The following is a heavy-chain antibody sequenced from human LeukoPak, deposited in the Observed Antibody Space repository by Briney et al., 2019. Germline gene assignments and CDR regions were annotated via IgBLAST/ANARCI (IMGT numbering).Heavy chain of an antibody. D-gene: IGHD5-18*01. CDR2: ISGSGGST. CDR1: GFAFSSYA. V-gene: IGHV3-23*01. J-gene: IGHJ5*02. Sequence: GGSLRLSCAASGFAFSSYAMSWVRQAPGKGLEWVSAISGSGGSTYYADSVKGRFTISRDNSKNTLYLQMNSLRADDTAVYYCPKRGYSYGLDWFDPWGQGTLVTVSS. CDR3: PKRGYSYGLDWFDP.